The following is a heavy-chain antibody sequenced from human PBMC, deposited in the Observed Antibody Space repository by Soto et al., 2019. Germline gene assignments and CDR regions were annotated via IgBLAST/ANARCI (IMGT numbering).Heavy chain of an antibody. CDR1: GGSFSGYY. CDR2: INHSGST. CDR3: ARLSRCSCGSCYSRFFRRFDP. V-gene: IGHV4-34*01. J-gene: IGHJ5*02. D-gene: IGHD2-15*01. Sequence: QVQLQQWGAGLLKPSETLSLTCAVYGGSFSGYYWSWIRQPPGKGLEWIGEINHSGSTNYNPSLNSRVTISVATSTNQFSLKLSSVTAADTAVYYCARLSRCSCGSCYSRFFRRFDPWGQGTLVTVSS.